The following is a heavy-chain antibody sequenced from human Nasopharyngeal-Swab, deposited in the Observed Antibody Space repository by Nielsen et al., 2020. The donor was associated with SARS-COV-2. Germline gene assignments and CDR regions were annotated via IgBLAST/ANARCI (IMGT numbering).Heavy chain of an antibody. CDR2: IAHDASNE. Sequence: GGSLRLSCAASGFTFSSFGMHWVRQAPGKGLEWVAFIAHDASNEYYGDSVKGRFSISRDSSKNTLYLQMDSLRGEDTAVYYCATGACDYWGQGALVTVSS. V-gene: IGHV3-30*03. CDR1: GFTFSSFG. CDR3: ATGACDY. J-gene: IGHJ4*02.